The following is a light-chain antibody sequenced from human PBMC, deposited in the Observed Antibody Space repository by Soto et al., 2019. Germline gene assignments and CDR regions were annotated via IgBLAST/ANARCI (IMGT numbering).Light chain of an antibody. CDR2: EVT. V-gene: IGLV2-14*01. CDR3: NSYSSSGTVV. J-gene: IGLJ2*01. Sequence: QSVLTQPASVSGSPGQSITISCTGTGSDVGGYKYVSWYQQYPGKAPKLIIFEVTNRPSGVSNRFSGTKSASTASLTISGLQAEDEADYYCNSYSSSGTVVFGGGTKLTVL. CDR1: GSDVGGYKY.